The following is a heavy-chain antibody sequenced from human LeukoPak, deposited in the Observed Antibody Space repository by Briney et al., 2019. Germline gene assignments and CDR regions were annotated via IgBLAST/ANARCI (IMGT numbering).Heavy chain of an antibody. CDR1: GFTFSSYT. J-gene: IGHJ4*02. Sequence: SGGSLRLSCAASGFTFSSYTMNWVRQPPGKGLEWVSSIGSSSSFMYSADSVKGRFTISRENAKNSLYLQMNSLRAEDTAVYYCAKCMSGSGVCLNFDSWGQGILVTVSS. CDR3: AKCMSGSGVCLNFDS. D-gene: IGHD2-21*02. V-gene: IGHV3-21*04. CDR2: IGSSSSFM.